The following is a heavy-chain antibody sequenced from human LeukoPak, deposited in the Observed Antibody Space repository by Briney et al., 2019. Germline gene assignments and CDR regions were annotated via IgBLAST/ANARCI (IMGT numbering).Heavy chain of an antibody. CDR3: AREPRYSNYGGNWFDP. D-gene: IGHD4-11*01. CDR1: GGSISSYY. J-gene: IGHJ5*02. Sequence: SETLSLTCTVSGGSISSYYWSWIRQPPGKGLEWIGYIYYSGSTNYNPTLKSRVTISVDTSKKQFSLKLSSVTAADTAVYYCAREPRYSNYGGNWFDPWGQGTLVTVSS. V-gene: IGHV4-59*01. CDR2: IYYSGST.